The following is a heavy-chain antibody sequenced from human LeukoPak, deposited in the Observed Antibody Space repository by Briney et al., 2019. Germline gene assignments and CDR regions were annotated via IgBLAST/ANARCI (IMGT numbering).Heavy chain of an antibody. CDR1: GGTFSSYA. J-gene: IGHJ4*02. Sequence: SVKVSCKASGGTFSSYAISWVRQAPGQGLEWMGGIIPIFGTANYAQKFQGRVTITADESTSTAYMELSSLRSEDTAVYYCAREVLATTPYFDYWGQGTLVTVSS. D-gene: IGHD5-24*01. CDR2: IIPIFGTA. V-gene: IGHV1-69*13. CDR3: AREVLATTPYFDY.